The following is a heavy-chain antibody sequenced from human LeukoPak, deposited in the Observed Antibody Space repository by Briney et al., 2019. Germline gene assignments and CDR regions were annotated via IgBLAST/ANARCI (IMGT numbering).Heavy chain of an antibody. CDR3: RAATKYRDYYYDY. CDR2: ISSDGSNK. V-gene: IGHV3-30*03. D-gene: IGHD3-22*01. J-gene: IGHJ4*02. CDR1: RFTFNTFG. Sequence: PGRSLRLSCAASRFTFNTFGMHWVRQAPGKGLEWVAVISSDGSNKYYADSVKGRFTISRGNSKDTLYLQMSSLTIEDTAVYYCRAATKYRDYYYDYWGQGTLVTVSS.